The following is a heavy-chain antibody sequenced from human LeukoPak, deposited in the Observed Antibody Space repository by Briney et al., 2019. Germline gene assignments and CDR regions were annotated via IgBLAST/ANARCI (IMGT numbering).Heavy chain of an antibody. CDR3: ARDFAIAVAGTGYWFDY. V-gene: IGHV3-33*01. CDR1: GFTFSSYG. Sequence: PGRSLRLSCAASGFTFSSYGMHWVRQAPGKGLEWVAVIWYDGSNKYYADSVKGRLTISRDNSKNTLYLQMNSLRAEDTAVYYCARDFAIAVAGTGYWFDYWGQGILVTVSS. D-gene: IGHD6-19*01. CDR2: IWYDGSNK. J-gene: IGHJ4*02.